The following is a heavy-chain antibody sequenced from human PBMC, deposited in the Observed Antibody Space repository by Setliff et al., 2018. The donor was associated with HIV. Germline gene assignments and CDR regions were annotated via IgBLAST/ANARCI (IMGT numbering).Heavy chain of an antibody. J-gene: IGHJ4*02. CDR3: ARGDPYSSDWFLDY. Sequence: ASVKVSCKASGYTFTSYDINWVRQATGQGLEWMGWMNPNSGNTGYAQKFQGRVTMTRNTSISTAYMELSSLRSEDTAVYYCARGDPYSSDWFLDYWGQGTLVTVSS. D-gene: IGHD6-19*01. V-gene: IGHV1-8*02. CDR2: MNPNSGNT. CDR1: GYTFTSYD.